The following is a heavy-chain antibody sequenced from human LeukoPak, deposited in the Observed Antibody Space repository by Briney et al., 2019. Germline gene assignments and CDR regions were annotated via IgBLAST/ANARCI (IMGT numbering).Heavy chain of an antibody. J-gene: IGHJ6*03. D-gene: IGHD3-10*01. Sequence: GGSLRLSCAASGFTFSRYAMSWVRQAPGKGLEWVSAISGSGGGTYYADSVKGRFTISRDNSKNTLYLQMNSLRADDTAVYYCARFAAGGSYYYYMDVWGKGTTVTVSS. V-gene: IGHV3-23*01. CDR2: ISGSGGGT. CDR3: ARFAAGGSYYYYMDV. CDR1: GFTFSRYA.